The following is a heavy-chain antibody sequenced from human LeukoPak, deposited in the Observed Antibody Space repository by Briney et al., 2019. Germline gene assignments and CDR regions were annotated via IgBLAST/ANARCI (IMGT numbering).Heavy chain of an antibody. J-gene: IGHJ5*02. CDR3: AREDDYGDYRGFDP. CDR2: INPDGGGK. Sequence: GGSLRLSCAASGFNFRNYWMGWVRQAPGKGLEWVANINPDGGGKFYVDSVEGRFTISRDSAKNSLYLQMNSLRAEDTALYHCAREDDYGDYRGFDPWGQGTLVTVSS. V-gene: IGHV3-7*03. D-gene: IGHD4-17*01. CDR1: GFNFRNYW.